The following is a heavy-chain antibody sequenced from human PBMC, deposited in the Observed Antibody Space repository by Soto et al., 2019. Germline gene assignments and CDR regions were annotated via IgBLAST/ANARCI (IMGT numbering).Heavy chain of an antibody. Sequence: QVQLVQSGAEVKKPGASVKVSCKVSGYTLTELSMHWVRQAPGKGLEWMGGFDPEDGETIYARKFQGRVTMTEDTSTDTAYMELSSLRSEDTAVYYCATDEGLGYCSSTSCLRFDPWGQGTLVTVSS. CDR1: GYTLTELS. V-gene: IGHV1-24*01. CDR2: FDPEDGET. CDR3: ATDEGLGYCSSTSCLRFDP. D-gene: IGHD2-2*01. J-gene: IGHJ5*02.